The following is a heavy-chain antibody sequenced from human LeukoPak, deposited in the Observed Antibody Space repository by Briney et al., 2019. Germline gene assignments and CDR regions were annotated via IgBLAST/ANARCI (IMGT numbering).Heavy chain of an antibody. CDR2: ISFDETKK. J-gene: IGHJ4*02. CDR1: GFSFSKYA. D-gene: IGHD2-21*01. V-gene: IGHV3-30-3*01. CDR3: ARMKVIKGASLDY. Sequence: GGSLRLSCAASGFSFSKYAMHWVRQAPGKGLEWVAVISFDETKKYYADSVKGRFTISRDNSNNTLFLQMNSVKTEDTAVYFCARMKVIKGASLDYWGQGSLVTASS.